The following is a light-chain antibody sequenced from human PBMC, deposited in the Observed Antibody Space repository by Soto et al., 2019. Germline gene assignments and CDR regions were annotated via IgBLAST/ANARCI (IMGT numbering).Light chain of an antibody. Sequence: DIQMTQSPSTLSASVGDRVTITCRASHSISSWLAWYQQKPGKAPKLLIYKASSLESGVPSRFSGSGSGTEFTLTISSLPPDDFATYYCQQYNSWYTFGQGTKLEIK. CDR3: QQYNSWYT. J-gene: IGKJ2*01. V-gene: IGKV1-5*03. CDR1: HSISSW. CDR2: KAS.